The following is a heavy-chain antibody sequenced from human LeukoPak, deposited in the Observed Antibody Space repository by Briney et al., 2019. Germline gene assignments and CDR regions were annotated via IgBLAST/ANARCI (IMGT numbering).Heavy chain of an antibody. D-gene: IGHD3-10*01. J-gene: IGHJ4*02. Sequence: SETLSLTCTVSGGSISSYYWSWIRQPPGKGLEWIGYIYCSGSTNYNPSLKSRVTISVDTSKNQFSLKLSSVTAADTAMYYCARRGVSGSVDYWGQGTLVTVSS. V-gene: IGHV4-59*08. CDR2: IYCSGST. CDR3: ARRGVSGSVDY. CDR1: GGSISSYY.